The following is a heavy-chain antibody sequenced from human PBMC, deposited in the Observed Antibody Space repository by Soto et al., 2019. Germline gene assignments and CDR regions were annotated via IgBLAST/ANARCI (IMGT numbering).Heavy chain of an antibody. D-gene: IGHD2-2*02. CDR3: ASESIVVIPAGIRSFGMDV. CDR2: ISNDGTIK. CDR1: ELTFSSYD. V-gene: IGHV3-30*04. J-gene: IGHJ6*02. Sequence: GGSLRLSCAASELTFSSYDMHWVRQAPGKGLEWLALISNDGTIKYYADSVKGRFTISRDNSKKSLYLQMNSLTTEDTAVYYCASESIVVIPAGIRSFGMDVWGQGTTVIVSS.